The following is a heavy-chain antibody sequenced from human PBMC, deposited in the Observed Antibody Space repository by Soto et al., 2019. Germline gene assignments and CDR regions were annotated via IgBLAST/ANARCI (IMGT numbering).Heavy chain of an antibody. CDR2: IYRGGIT. CDR1: GYSISSGYY. V-gene: IGHV4-38-2*02. Sequence: KPSETLSLTCGVSGYSISSGYYWGWVRQPPGKGLEWIGHIYRGGITYYNPSLKSRATISADTSKNQFSLKLSSVTAADTAVYYCARDLGLAVIENVIKYNGMDVWGQGTTVTVSS. D-gene: IGHD3-10*01. CDR3: ARDLGLAVIENVIKYNGMDV. J-gene: IGHJ6*02.